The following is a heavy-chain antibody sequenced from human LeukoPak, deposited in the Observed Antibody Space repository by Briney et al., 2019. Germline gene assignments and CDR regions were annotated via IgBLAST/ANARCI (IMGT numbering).Heavy chain of an antibody. CDR3: ARDRAYSTYDY. CDR1: GFSFSNAW. Sequence: PGGSLRLSCTGSGFSFSNAWMTWVRQVPGKGLEWVADIKEDGSVKNYVEYVKGRFTISRDNAKNSLHLQMSSLRLEDTAVYYCARDRAYSTYDYWGQGTLVRVSS. CDR2: IKEDGSVK. D-gene: IGHD2/OR15-2a*01. J-gene: IGHJ4*02. V-gene: IGHV3-7*01.